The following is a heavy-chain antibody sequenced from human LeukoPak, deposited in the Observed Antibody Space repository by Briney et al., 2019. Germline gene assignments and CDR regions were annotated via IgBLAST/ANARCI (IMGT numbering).Heavy chain of an antibody. CDR1: GYTFTGYY. CDR2: INPNSGDT. CDR3: ARDVGYSYGPATYYFDY. J-gene: IGHJ4*02. D-gene: IGHD5-18*01. V-gene: IGHV1-2*05. Sequence: ASVKVSCKASGYTFTGYYIHWVRQAPEEGLEWMGRINPNSGDTNYAQKFQGRVAMTRGTSISTAYMELSRLRSDDTVVYYCARDVGYSYGPATYYFDYWGQGSLVTVSP.